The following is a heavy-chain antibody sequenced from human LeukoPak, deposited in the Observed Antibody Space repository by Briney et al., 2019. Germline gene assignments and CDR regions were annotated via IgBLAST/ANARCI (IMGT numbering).Heavy chain of an antibody. V-gene: IGHV3-23*01. J-gene: IGHJ1*01. CDR3: AKDDAWGRYKD. CDR1: GFTFSSHG. D-gene: IGHD3-16*01. Sequence: GGSLRLSCAASGFTFSSHGMNWVRQAPGKGLDWVSGISPSGGITYYTDSVRGRFTISRDNSKNTVSLQMNSLRGEDTAVYYCAKDDAWGRYKDWGQGTLVTVSS. CDR2: ISPSGGIT.